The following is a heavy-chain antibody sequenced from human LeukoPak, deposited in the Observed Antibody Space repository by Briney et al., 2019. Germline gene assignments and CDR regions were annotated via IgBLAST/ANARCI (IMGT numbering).Heavy chain of an antibody. J-gene: IGHJ2*01. Sequence: ASVKVSCKASGYNFEIRGISWVRQAPGQGLEWMGLISAYKGNTNYAQKFQGRVTMTTDKTTSTAYMVLRSLTSDDTAVYYCARTLGGNNVDRATGFDLWGRGTLVTVSS. CDR1: GYNFEIRG. D-gene: IGHD5-24*01. V-gene: IGHV1-18*01. CDR2: ISAYKGNT. CDR3: ARTLGGNNVDRATGFDL.